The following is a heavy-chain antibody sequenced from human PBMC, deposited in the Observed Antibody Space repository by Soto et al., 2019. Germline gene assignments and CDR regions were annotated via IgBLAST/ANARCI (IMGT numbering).Heavy chain of an antibody. CDR2: IYPSDSDT. J-gene: IGHJ1*01. CDR3: ARVYGKYFQH. D-gene: IGHD4-17*01. V-gene: IGHV5-51*01. CDR1: GFVFTSYW. Sequence: ESLQISCKGSGFVFTSYWIAWVRQMPGKGLEWMGLIYPSDSDTRYSPSFQGQVTISADKSINTAYLQWGSLKASDTAMYYCARVYGKYFQHWGQGTPVTV.